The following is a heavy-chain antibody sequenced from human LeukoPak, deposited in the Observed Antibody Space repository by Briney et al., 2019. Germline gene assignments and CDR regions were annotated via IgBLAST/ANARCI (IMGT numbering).Heavy chain of an antibody. V-gene: IGHV1-8*02. CDR2: MNSNSGNT. Sequence: ASVKVSCKASGGTFSSYVINWVRQATGQGLEWMGWMNSNSGNTGYAQKFQGRVTMTRNTSISTAYMEVSSLRSEDTAVYFCARDQHTGSQKISDYWGQGTLVTVSS. CDR3: ARDQHTGSQKISDY. CDR1: GGTFSSYV. J-gene: IGHJ4*02. D-gene: IGHD2-21*01.